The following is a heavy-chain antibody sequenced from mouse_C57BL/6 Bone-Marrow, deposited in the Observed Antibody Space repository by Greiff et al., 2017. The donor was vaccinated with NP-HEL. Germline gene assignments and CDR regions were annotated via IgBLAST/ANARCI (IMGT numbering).Heavy chain of an antibody. J-gene: IGHJ4*01. D-gene: IGHD2-1*01. Sequence: DVKLVESVAELVRPGASVKLSCTASGFNIKNTYMHWVKQRPEQGLEWIGRIDPANGNTKYAPKFQGKATITADTSSNTAYLQLSSLTSEDTAIYYCARFPHYGNYVYYAMDYWGQGTSVTVSS. V-gene: IGHV14-3*01. CDR1: GFNIKNTY. CDR3: ARFPHYGNYVYYAMDY. CDR2: IDPANGNT.